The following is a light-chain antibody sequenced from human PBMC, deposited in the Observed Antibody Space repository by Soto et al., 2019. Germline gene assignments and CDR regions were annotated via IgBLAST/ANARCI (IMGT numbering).Light chain of an antibody. CDR2: GAS. CDR1: QSVSSN. CDR3: QQYGSLPIT. Sequence: EIVMTQSPATLSVSPGERATFSCRASQSVSSNLAWYQQKPGQAPRLLIYGASIRATGIPDRFSGSGSGTDFTLTISRLEPEDFAVYYCQQYGSLPITFGQGTRLEI. J-gene: IGKJ5*01. V-gene: IGKV3-20*01.